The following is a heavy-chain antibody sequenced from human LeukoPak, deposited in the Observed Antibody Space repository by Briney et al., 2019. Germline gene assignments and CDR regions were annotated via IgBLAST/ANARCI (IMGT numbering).Heavy chain of an antibody. Sequence: PGGSLRLSCTASGFSLSRYWMHWVRQAPGKGLLWVSRINSDGSSTNYADSVKGRFTISRDNAKNTLFLEMNSLRAEDTAVYYCATGDGDSRYYFDSWGQGTQVTVSS. D-gene: IGHD4-17*01. V-gene: IGHV3-74*01. CDR3: ATGDGDSRYYFDS. CDR2: INSDGSST. CDR1: GFSLSRYW. J-gene: IGHJ4*02.